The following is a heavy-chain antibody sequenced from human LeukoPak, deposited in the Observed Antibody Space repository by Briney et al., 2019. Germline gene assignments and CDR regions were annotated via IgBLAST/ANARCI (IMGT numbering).Heavy chain of an antibody. CDR3: ARLRRDTSSWYADDS. CDR1: GASVNSHL. CDR2: ISLTEGT. Sequence: SETLSLTCTVSGASVNSHLWSWIRQSAGKGLEWIGRISLTEGTNYNPSFKSRVTMSVDTSKNQFSLRLTSMTAADTAVYYCARLRRDTSSWYADDSWGQGTLVTVSS. V-gene: IGHV4-4*07. D-gene: IGHD6-13*01. J-gene: IGHJ4*02.